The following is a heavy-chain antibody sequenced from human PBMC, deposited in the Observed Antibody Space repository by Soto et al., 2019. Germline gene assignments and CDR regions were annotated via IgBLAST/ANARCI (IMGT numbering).Heavy chain of an antibody. Sequence: PGGSLRLSCTVSGLIFSYYAMTWVRQAPGRGLEWVSGLSASGDSTDYADSVKGRFTISRDNSRNTLYLQMNSLRTDDTAIYYCAKAPYTNTWYYFHYWGQGTLVTVSS. D-gene: IGHD2-8*01. CDR3: AKAPYTNTWYYFHY. V-gene: IGHV3-23*01. J-gene: IGHJ4*02. CDR1: GLIFSYYA. CDR2: LSASGDST.